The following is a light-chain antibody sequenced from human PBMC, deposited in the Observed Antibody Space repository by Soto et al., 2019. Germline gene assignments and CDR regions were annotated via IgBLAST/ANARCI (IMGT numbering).Light chain of an antibody. CDR3: QKYNDAPRT. CDR1: QDISNY. CDR2: EAS. Sequence: QMTQSPSSLSASVGDRVTITCRASQDISNYLAWYQQKPGGAPKLLIYEASTLQSGVPSRFSGSGSGADFTLTMSSLPPEDVAIYYCQKYNDAPRTFGQGTRVEMK. J-gene: IGKJ1*01. V-gene: IGKV1-27*01.